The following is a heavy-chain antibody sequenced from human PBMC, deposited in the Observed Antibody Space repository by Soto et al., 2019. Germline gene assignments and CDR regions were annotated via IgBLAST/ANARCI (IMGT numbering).Heavy chain of an antibody. Sequence: KTSETLSLTCTVSGGSISSGGYYWSWIRQHPGKGLEWIGYIYYSGSTYYNPSLKSRVTISVDTSKNQFSLKLSSVTAADTAVYYCARDRQLYYDFWSGYYLDAFDIWGQGTMVTVSS. D-gene: IGHD3-3*01. V-gene: IGHV4-31*03. CDR1: GGSISSGGYY. CDR2: IYYSGST. CDR3: ARDRQLYYDFWSGYYLDAFDI. J-gene: IGHJ3*02.